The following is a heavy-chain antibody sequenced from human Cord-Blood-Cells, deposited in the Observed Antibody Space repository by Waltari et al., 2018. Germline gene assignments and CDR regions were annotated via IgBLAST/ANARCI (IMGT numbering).Heavy chain of an antibody. J-gene: IGHJ4*02. CDR1: GGSFSGYY. V-gene: IGHV4-34*01. CDR3: ARGGLGIFNY. Sequence: QVQLQQWGAGLLKPSETLSLTCAVYGGSFSGYYCSWIRQPPGKGLEWIGEINHSGSTNYNPALKSRVTISVDTSKNQFSLKLSSVTAADTAVYYCARGGLGIFNYWGQGTLVTVSS. CDR2: INHSGST. D-gene: IGHD7-27*01.